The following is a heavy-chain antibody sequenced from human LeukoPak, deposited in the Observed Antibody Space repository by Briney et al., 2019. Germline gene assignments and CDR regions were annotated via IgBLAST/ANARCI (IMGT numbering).Heavy chain of an antibody. Sequence: PSRTLSLTCTVSGGSISSAGYYWSWIRQHPGKGLEWIGYMYYSGSTYYNPSLKSRATISVDTSKNQFSLKLISVTAADTAVYYCARDAEYYYGSGSYSSGIDVWGQGTTVTVSS. CDR2: MYYSGST. V-gene: IGHV4-31*03. J-gene: IGHJ6*02. CDR1: GGSISSAGYY. D-gene: IGHD3-10*01. CDR3: ARDAEYYYGSGSYSSGIDV.